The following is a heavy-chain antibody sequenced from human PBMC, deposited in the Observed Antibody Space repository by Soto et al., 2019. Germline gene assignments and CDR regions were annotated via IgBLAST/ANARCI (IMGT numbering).Heavy chain of an antibody. Sequence: QPGGSLRLSCAASGFTFSSYAMSWVRQAPGKGLEWVSAISGSGGSTYYADSVKGRFTISRDNSKNTLYLQMNSLRAEDTAVYYCAKDGLTMIVVVITYYFDYWGQGTLVTVSS. CDR3: AKDGLTMIVVVITYYFDY. V-gene: IGHV3-23*01. D-gene: IGHD3-22*01. CDR2: ISGSGGST. J-gene: IGHJ4*02. CDR1: GFTFSSYA.